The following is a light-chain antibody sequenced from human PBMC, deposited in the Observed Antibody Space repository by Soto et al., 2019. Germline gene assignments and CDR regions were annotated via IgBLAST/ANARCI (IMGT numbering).Light chain of an antibody. CDR1: TLGDKY. CDR2: QDT. CDR3: QAWDSSTGV. J-gene: IGLJ1*01. V-gene: IGLV3-1*01. Sequence: SYELTQPPSVSVSPGQTASITCSGDTLGDKYAFWYQQKPSQSPVLLIYQDTKRPSGIPERFSGSNSGNTATLTISGTQAMDEDDYYCQAWDSSTGVFGTGTKLTVL.